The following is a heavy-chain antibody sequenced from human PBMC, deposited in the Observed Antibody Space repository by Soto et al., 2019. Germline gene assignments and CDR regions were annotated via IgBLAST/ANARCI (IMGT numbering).Heavy chain of an antibody. V-gene: IGHV3-21*01. D-gene: IGHD3-22*01. CDR2: ISSSGSYI. J-gene: IGHJ5*02. CDR3: ARGGYDLNSFDP. CDR1: GFTFSSYS. Sequence: EVQLVESGGGLVKPGGSLRLSCAASGFTFSSYSMGWVRQAPGKGLEWVAYISSSGSYIYYADSVKGRFTVSRDNAKKLVLLQMNSLRAEDTAVYYCARGGYDLNSFDPWGQGTLVTVSS.